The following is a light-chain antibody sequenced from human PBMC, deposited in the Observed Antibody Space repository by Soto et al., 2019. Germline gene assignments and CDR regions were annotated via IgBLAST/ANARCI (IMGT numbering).Light chain of an antibody. CDR1: SSDVGGYNY. CDR2: EVT. J-gene: IGLJ3*02. CDR3: CSYTGNNTRV. Sequence: QSALTQPPSASGSPGQAVTIACVGTSSDVGGYNYVSWYQQHPGKAPKRIIYEVTKRPSGVPDRFSASKSGNTASLTVSGLQAEDEADYYCCSYTGNNTRVFGGGTKLTVI. V-gene: IGLV2-8*01.